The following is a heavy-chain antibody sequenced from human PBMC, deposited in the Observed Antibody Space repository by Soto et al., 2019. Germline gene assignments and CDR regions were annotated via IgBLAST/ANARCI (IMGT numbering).Heavy chain of an antibody. D-gene: IGHD3-10*01. CDR3: ARDYYGSGNYYYGMDV. Sequence: VGSLRLSCAASGFTFSSYSMNWVRQAPGKGLEWVSSISSSSSYIYYADSVKGRFTISRDNAKNSLYLQMNSLRAEDTAVYYCARDYYGSGNYYYGMDVWGQGTTVTVSS. V-gene: IGHV3-21*01. J-gene: IGHJ6*02. CDR2: ISSSSSYI. CDR1: GFTFSSYS.